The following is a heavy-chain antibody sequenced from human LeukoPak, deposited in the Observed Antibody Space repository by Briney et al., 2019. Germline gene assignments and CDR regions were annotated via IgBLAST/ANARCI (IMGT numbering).Heavy chain of an antibody. CDR3: ARFYDTSGYLYFDY. D-gene: IGHD3-22*01. Sequence: SQTLSLTCAISGDDVSNHIATWNWVRQSPSRGLEWLGRTYYRSMWYNEYAVSVRSRISITADTSRNQFSLRLDSVTPEDSAVYFCARFYDTSGYLYFDYWGQGSLVTVSP. CDR1: GDDVSNHIAT. CDR2: TYYRSMWYN. J-gene: IGHJ4*02. V-gene: IGHV6-1*01.